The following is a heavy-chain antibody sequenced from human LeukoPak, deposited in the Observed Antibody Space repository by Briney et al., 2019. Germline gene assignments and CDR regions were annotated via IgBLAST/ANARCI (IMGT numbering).Heavy chain of an antibody. V-gene: IGHV3-73*01. Sequence: GGSLRLSCAASGFTFSGSAMHWVRQASGKGLEWVGRIRSKANSYATAYAASVKGRFTISRDDSKKTAYLQMNSLKTEDTAVYYCTRGSGYYGYWGQGTLVTVSS. CDR3: TRGSGYYGY. CDR1: GFTFSGSA. J-gene: IGHJ4*02. D-gene: IGHD3-3*01. CDR2: IRSKANSYAT.